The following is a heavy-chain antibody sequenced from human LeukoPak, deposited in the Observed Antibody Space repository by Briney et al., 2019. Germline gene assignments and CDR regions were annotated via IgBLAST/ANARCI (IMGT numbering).Heavy chain of an antibody. CDR3: ARDRSGSGSYYIPAFDI. Sequence: PGRSLRLSCAASGFTFSSYGMHWVRQAPGKGLEWVALISYDGSNKYYADSVKGRFTISRDNAKNSLYLQMNSLRAEDTAVYYCARDRSGSGSYYIPAFDIWGQGTMVTVSS. CDR2: ISYDGSNK. J-gene: IGHJ3*02. D-gene: IGHD3-10*01. CDR1: GFTFSSYG. V-gene: IGHV3-30*03.